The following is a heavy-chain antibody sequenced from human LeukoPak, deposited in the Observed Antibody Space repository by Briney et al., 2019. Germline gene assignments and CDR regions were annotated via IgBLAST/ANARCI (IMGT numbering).Heavy chain of an antibody. V-gene: IGHV4-30-4*07. J-gene: IGHJ4*02. CDR2: IYFSGST. CDR3: ARAVGVTTGYFDY. D-gene: IGHD1-26*01. CDR1: GGSISSGGYC. Sequence: SETLSLTCAVSGGSISSGGYCWSWIRQPPGKGLEWIGYIYFSGSTYNNPSLKSRVTISVDTSKKQSSLKLSSVTAADTAVYYCARAVGVTTGYFDYWGQGTLVTVSS.